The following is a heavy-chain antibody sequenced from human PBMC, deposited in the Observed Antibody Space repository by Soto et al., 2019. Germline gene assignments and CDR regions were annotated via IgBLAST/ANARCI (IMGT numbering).Heavy chain of an antibody. V-gene: IGHV3-23*01. CDR1: GFTFSNYA. CDR3: AKAYFVWSSVKRYYFDY. Sequence: EVQLLDSGGGLVQPGGSLRLSCAASGFTFSNYAMTWVRQGPGKGLDWVSGISGSGGRSYYADSVKGRFTISRDNSKSTLSLQMNSLRAEATAAYYCAKAYFVWSSVKRYYFDYWGQGTLVTVSS. J-gene: IGHJ4*02. CDR2: ISGSGGRS. D-gene: IGHD3-16*01.